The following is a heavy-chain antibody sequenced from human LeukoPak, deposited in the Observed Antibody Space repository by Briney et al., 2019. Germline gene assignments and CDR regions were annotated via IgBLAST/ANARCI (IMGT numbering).Heavy chain of an antibody. D-gene: IGHD6-13*01. J-gene: IGHJ2*01. V-gene: IGHV3-53*01. CDR3: VCYEQQLSSWYFDL. CDR1: GFTVSSKY. CDR2: IYASGST. Sequence: QPGGSLRLACAASGFTVSSKYMTWVSQAPGKGLEWVSLIYASGSTDYADSVKGRFTISRDNSKNTLYLQMNSLRAEDTAVYYCVCYEQQLSSWYFDLWGRGTLVTVSS.